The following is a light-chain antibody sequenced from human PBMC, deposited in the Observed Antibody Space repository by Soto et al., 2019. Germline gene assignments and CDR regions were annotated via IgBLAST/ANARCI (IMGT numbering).Light chain of an antibody. V-gene: IGLV2-8*01. CDR3: SSYTSSNTPYV. CDR2: EVS. Sequence: QSVLTQPPSASGSPGQSVTISCTGTSSDVGKYDYVSWFQHHPGKAPKLIIYEVSKRPSGVPDRFSGSKSGSTASLTVSGLQADDEANYYCSSYTSSNTPYVFXTGTKV. J-gene: IGLJ1*01. CDR1: SSDVGKYDY.